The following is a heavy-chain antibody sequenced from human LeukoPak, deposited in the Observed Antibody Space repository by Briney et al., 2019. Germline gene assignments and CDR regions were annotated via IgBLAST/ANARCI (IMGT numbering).Heavy chain of an antibody. Sequence: ASAKVSCKASGYTFTAYYMHWVRQAPGQGLEWMGWINPNSGGTNYAQKFQGRVTMTRDTSISTAYMELSGLRSEDTAVYYCAAVYTYGSGSYGDWIWLDPWGQGTLVTVSS. J-gene: IGHJ5*02. V-gene: IGHV1-2*02. CDR3: AAVYTYGSGSYGDWIWLDP. CDR1: GYTFTAYY. D-gene: IGHD3-10*01. CDR2: INPNSGGT.